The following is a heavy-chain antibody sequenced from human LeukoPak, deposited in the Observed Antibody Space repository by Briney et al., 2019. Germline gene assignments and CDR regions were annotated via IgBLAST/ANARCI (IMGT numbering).Heavy chain of an antibody. CDR3: ARDYYDSSGYYSDSGIPWFDP. CDR2: IYYSGST. J-gene: IGHJ5*02. V-gene: IGHV4-59*01. Sequence: PSETLSLTCTVSGGSFGSYYWSWLRQPPGKGLEWIGYIYYSGSTNYNPSLKSRVTISVDTSKNQFSLKLSSVTAADTAVYYCARDYYDSSGYYSDSGIPWFDPWGQGTLVTVSS. CDR1: GGSFGSYY. D-gene: IGHD3-22*01.